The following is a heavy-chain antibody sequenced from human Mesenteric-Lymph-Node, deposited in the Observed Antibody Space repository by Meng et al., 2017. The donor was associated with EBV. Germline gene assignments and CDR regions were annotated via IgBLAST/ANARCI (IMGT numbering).Heavy chain of an antibody. CDR2: INHSGFS. D-gene: IGHD3-16*02. CDR1: GGSFSGFY. Sequence: QAQLQQWGAGLLKPSETLSPNCAVYGGSFSGFYWTWIRQSPGRDLEWIGEINHSGFSKYNPSLKSRLTISLDTSKNQVSLTLGSVTAADTAVYYCARIRSIWGTYQNYYFDSWGQGTLVTVSS. V-gene: IGHV4-34*01. J-gene: IGHJ4*02. CDR3: ARIRSIWGTYQNYYFDS.